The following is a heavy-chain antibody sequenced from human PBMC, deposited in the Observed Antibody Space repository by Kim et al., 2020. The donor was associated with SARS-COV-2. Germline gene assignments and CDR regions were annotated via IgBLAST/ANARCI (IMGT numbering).Heavy chain of an antibody. CDR2: IFYSGST. Sequence: SETLSLTCTVSGGSISSYYWSWIRQPPGKGLEWIGFIFYSGSTNYNPSLKSRVSISVDTSKHQFSLKLSSVTAADTAVYYCARLISTSGEYFDYWGQGTL. CDR3: ARLISTSGEYFDY. D-gene: IGHD3-22*01. J-gene: IGHJ4*02. V-gene: IGHV4-59*08. CDR1: GGSISSYY.